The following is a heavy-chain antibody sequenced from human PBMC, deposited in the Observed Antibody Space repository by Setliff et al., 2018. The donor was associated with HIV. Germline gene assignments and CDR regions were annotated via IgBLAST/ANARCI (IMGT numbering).Heavy chain of an antibody. J-gene: IGHJ3*02. Sequence: SETLSLTCIVSSGSIHSGSYYWSWIRQPVGKGLEWIGRIYTSGSTNYNPSLKSRVTISVDTSKNQFSLKLSSVTAADTAVYYCARDPGCRTSCYNDAFDIWGQGTMVTVSS. CDR3: ARDPGCRTSCYNDAFDI. CDR1: SGSIHSGSYY. CDR2: IYTSGST. D-gene: IGHD2-2*02. V-gene: IGHV4-61*02.